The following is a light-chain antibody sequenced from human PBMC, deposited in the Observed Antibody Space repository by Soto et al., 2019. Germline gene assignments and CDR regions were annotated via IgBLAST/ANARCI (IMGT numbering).Light chain of an antibody. CDR3: SSYTSSSTLDV. CDR1: SSDVGGYNY. Sequence: QSALTQPASVSGSPGQSITISCTGTSSDVGGYNYVSWYQQHPGKAPKLMIYEVSKRPSGVSTRFSGSKSGNTASLTISGLQAEDEADYYCSSYTSSSTLDVFGTGTKLTVL. CDR2: EVS. V-gene: IGLV2-14*01. J-gene: IGLJ1*01.